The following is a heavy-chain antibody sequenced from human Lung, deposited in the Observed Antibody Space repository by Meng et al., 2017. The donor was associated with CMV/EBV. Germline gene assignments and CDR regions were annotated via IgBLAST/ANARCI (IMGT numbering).Heavy chain of an antibody. J-gene: IGHJ3*02. D-gene: IGHD2-21*01. CDR2: ISYDGTYK. CDR3: ATSRFHGDFKDAVNI. Sequence: GESXKISCAASGFTLNSYTVHWVRQAPGKGLEWMAVISYDGTYKYYGDSVKGRFTVSRDNSKRSLYLQMNSLRPEDTAVYYCATSRFHGDFKDAVNIWGQRTIVTVSS. V-gene: IGHV3-30-3*01. CDR1: GFTLNSYT.